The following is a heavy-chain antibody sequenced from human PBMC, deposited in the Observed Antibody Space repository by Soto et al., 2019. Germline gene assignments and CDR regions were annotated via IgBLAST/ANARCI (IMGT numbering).Heavy chain of an antibody. D-gene: IGHD6-13*01. J-gene: IGHJ3*02. CDR3: ARGYSSLYNAFDI. Sequence: SVKVSCKASGGTFSSYAISWVRQAPGQGLEWMGGIILIFGTANYAQKFQGRVTITADESTSTAYMELSSLRSEDTAVYYCARGYSSLYNAFDIWGQGTMVTVSS. V-gene: IGHV1-69*13. CDR1: GGTFSSYA. CDR2: IILIFGTA.